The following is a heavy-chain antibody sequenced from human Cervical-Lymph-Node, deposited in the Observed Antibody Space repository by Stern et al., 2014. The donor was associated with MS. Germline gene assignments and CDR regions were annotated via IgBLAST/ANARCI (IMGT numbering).Heavy chain of an antibody. Sequence: VQLVESGAEVKEPGSSVKVSCKASGGTFTNNAISWVRQAPGQGLEWMGGILPSVSESNSPQKFQGRVTMTADAPTGTAYLELASLTSDDTAVYFCARGRSGIYYYYAMDVWGQGTTVIVSS. D-gene: IGHD1-14*01. CDR2: ILPSVSES. J-gene: IGHJ6*02. V-gene: IGHV1-69*01. CDR3: ARGRSGIYYYYAMDV. CDR1: GGTFTNNA.